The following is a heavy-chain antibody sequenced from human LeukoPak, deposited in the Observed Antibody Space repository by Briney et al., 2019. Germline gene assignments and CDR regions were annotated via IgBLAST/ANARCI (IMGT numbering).Heavy chain of an antibody. CDR3: ARLEYSSSSGGYNWFDP. D-gene: IGHD6-6*01. CDR1: GYSFTSYW. J-gene: IGHJ5*02. CDR2: IYPGDSDT. V-gene: IGHV5-51*01. Sequence: GESLKISCNGSGYSFTSYWIGWVRQLPGKGLEWMGIIYPGDSDTRYSPSFQGQVTISADKSISTAYLQWSSLKASDTAMYYCARLEYSSSSGGYNWFDPWGQGTLVTVSS.